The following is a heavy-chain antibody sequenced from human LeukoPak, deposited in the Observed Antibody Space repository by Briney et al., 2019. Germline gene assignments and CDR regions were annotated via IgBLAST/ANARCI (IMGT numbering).Heavy chain of an antibody. CDR1: GCTFTSYD. V-gene: IGHV1-8*01. J-gene: IGHJ5*02. CDR2: MNPNSGNT. D-gene: IGHD2-2*02. Sequence: ASVTVSCKASGCTFTSYDINWVRQATGQGLEWMGWMNPNSGNTGYAQKFQGRVTMTRNTSISTAYMELSSLRSEDTAVYYCARAGSCSSTSCYIPGRFDPWGQGTLVTVSS. CDR3: ARAGSCSSTSCYIPGRFDP.